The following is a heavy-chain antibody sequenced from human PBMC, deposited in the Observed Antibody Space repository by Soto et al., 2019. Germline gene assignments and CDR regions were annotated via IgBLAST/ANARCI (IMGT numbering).Heavy chain of an antibody. J-gene: IGHJ4*02. D-gene: IGHD6-19*01. Sequence: SETLSLTCTVSGGSVSSGSSYWSWNRQPPGKGLEWIGYVYDSGSTTYSPSLKSRVTISVDTSKHQFSLKLSSVTAADTAVYYCATHRYSSGWYYFDYWGQGTLVTVSS. CDR3: ATHRYSSGWYYFDY. CDR2: VYDSGST. CDR1: GGSVSSGSSY. V-gene: IGHV4-61*01.